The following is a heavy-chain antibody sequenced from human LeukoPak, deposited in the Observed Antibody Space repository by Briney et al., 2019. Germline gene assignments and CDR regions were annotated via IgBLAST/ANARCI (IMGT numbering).Heavy chain of an antibody. Sequence: SETLSLTCAVSGGSISSSNWWSWVRQPPGKGLEWIGEIYHSGSTNYNPSLKSRVTISVDKSKNQFSLKLSSVTAADTAVYYCARVPPYVDIGRCFDSWGQGTLVTVSS. CDR2: IYHSGST. V-gene: IGHV4-4*02. CDR3: ARVPPYVDIGRCFDS. J-gene: IGHJ4*02. D-gene: IGHD3-16*01. CDR1: GGSISSSNW.